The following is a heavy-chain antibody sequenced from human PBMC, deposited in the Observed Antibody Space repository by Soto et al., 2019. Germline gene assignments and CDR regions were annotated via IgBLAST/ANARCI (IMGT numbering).Heavy chain of an antibody. J-gene: IGHJ4*02. CDR2: IIPIFGTA. D-gene: IGHD3-10*01. CDR3: ARDLEFEYFDY. Sequence: SVKVSCKASGGTFSSYAISWVRQAPGQGLEWMGGIIPIFGTANYAQKFQGRVTMTADESTSTAYMELSRLRSDDTAVYYCARDLEFEYFDYWGQGTLVTVSS. V-gene: IGHV1-69*13. CDR1: GGTFSSYA.